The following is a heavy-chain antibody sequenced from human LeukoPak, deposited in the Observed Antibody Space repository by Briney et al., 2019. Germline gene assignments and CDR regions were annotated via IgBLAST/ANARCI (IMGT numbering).Heavy chain of an antibody. D-gene: IGHD2-8*01. CDR2: IYYSGST. Sequence: SETLSLTCTVSGGSISSSSYYWGWIRQPPGKGLEWIGSIYYSGSTYYNPSLKSRVTISVDTSKNQFSLKLSSVTAADTAVYYCAKARPIVLMVYDAFDIWGQGTMVTVSS. J-gene: IGHJ3*02. CDR3: AKARPIVLMVYDAFDI. V-gene: IGHV4-39*01. CDR1: GGSISSSSYY.